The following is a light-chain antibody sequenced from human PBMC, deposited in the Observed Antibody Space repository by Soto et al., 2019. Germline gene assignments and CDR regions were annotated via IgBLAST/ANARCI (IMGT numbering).Light chain of an antibody. J-gene: IGKJ2*01. CDR1: QSISSY. V-gene: IGKV1-39*01. CDR3: QQSYSTPPT. Sequence: DIQMTQSPSSLSASVGDRVTITCRASQSISSYLNWYQQKPGKAPKLLIYDASSLQSGVPSRFSGSGSGTVFTLTISSLQPEDFATYYCQQSYSTPPTFGQGTKLEIK. CDR2: DAS.